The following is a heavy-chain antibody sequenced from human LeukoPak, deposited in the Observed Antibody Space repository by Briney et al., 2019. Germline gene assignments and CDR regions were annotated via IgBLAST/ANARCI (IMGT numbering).Heavy chain of an antibody. CDR1: GYTFTSYG. J-gene: IGHJ6*03. Sequence: ASVKVSCKASGYTFTSYGISWVRQAPGQGLEWMGWISAYNGNTNYAQKLQGRVTMTTDTSTSTAYMELRSLRSDDTAVYHCARVYDYVWGSYDYYMDVWGKGTTVTISS. CDR2: ISAYNGNT. V-gene: IGHV1-18*01. D-gene: IGHD3-16*01. CDR3: ARVYDYVWGSYDYYMDV.